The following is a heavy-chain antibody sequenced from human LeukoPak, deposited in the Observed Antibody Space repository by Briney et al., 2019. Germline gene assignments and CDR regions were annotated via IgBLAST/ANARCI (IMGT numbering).Heavy chain of an antibody. Sequence: SETLSLTCTVSRGSISGYYWNWIRQPAGKGLEWIGRIYTSGNTNYNPSLKSRVTMSIDTSKNQFSLQLSSVTAADTAVYYCARIPGRWLQLPFFDYWGQGTLVTVSS. CDR3: ARIPGRWLQLPFFDY. V-gene: IGHV4-4*07. D-gene: IGHD5-24*01. J-gene: IGHJ4*02. CDR2: IYTSGNT. CDR1: RGSISGYY.